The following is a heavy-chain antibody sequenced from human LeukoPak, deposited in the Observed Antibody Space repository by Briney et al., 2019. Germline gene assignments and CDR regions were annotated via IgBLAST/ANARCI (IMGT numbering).Heavy chain of an antibody. V-gene: IGHV3-9*01. D-gene: IGHD6-13*01. CDR3: AKGDSSPLSALDI. Sequence: QAGGSLRLSCAASGFTFDDFAMHWVRQAPGKGLEWVSAISWSGGIIGYGDSVKGRFTISRDNGKKSLYLQMNSLRREDTALYYCAKGDSSPLSALDIWGQGTMVTVSS. CDR2: ISWSGGII. J-gene: IGHJ3*02. CDR1: GFTFDDFA.